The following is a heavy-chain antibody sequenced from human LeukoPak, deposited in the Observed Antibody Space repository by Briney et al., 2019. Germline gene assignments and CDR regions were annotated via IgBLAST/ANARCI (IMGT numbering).Heavy chain of an antibody. CDR1: GFTFSDYY. V-gene: IGHV3-11*04. J-gene: IGHJ3*02. CDR2: ISSSGGNI. D-gene: IGHD4-17*01. CDR3: ARAGVRGYGDYGTLWI. Sequence: GGSLRLSCAASGFTFSDYYMNWIRQAPGRGLEWISYISSSGGNINYADSVQGRFTISRDNAKKSLYLQMSSLRAEDTAVYYCARAGVRGYGDYGTLWIWGQGTMVTVSS.